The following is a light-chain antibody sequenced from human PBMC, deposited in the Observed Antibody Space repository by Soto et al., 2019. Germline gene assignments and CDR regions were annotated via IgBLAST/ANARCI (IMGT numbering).Light chain of an antibody. J-gene: IGKJ5*01. Sequence: EIVLTQSPGTLSLSPGERATLSCRASQSVSSSYLAWYQQKPGQAPSLLIYGASSRATGIPARFSGSGSGTDFTLTISRLEPEDFAVYYCQQYGSSPTFGQGTQLEIK. V-gene: IGKV3-20*01. CDR3: QQYGSSPT. CDR2: GAS. CDR1: QSVSSSY.